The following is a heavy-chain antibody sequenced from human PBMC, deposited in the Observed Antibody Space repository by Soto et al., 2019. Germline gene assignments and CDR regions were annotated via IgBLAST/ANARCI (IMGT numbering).Heavy chain of an antibody. D-gene: IGHD2-8*01. CDR3: ARDNGMARSFDP. V-gene: IGHV3-48*02. J-gene: IGHJ5*02. CDR2: ITSSSSTI. CDR1: GFTFSRYS. Sequence: GGSLRLSCAASGFTFSRYSMNWVRQAPGKGLEWISYITSSSSTIYYADSVKGRFTISRDNAKNSLYLQMNSLRDEDTAMYYCARDNGMARSFDPWGQGTLVTVYS.